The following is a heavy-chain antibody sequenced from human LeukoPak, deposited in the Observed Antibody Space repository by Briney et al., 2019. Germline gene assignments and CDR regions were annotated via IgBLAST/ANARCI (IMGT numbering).Heavy chain of an antibody. CDR3: ARDAGISSSWKCPYYYYYYIDV. J-gene: IGHJ6*03. D-gene: IGHD6-13*01. CDR2: ISAYNGNT. Sequence: ASVKVSCKASGYTFTSYGISWVRQAPGQRLEWRGWISAYNGNTNYAQKLQGRVTMTTDTCTRTAYMELRSLRSDDTAVYYCARDAGISSSWKCPYYYYYYIDVWGKGTTVTVSS. CDR1: GYTFTSYG. V-gene: IGHV1-18*01.